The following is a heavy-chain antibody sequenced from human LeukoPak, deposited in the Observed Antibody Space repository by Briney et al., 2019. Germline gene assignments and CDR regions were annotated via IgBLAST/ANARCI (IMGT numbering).Heavy chain of an antibody. CDR1: GYTFTDYY. D-gene: IGHD3-22*01. Sequence: ASVRVSCKASGYTFTDYYIHWVRQAPGPGLEWMGWVDPDSGATNYAQKFQGRVTMTRDTSISTAYMDLSRLRSDDTAVYFCAREYYDSSGRKHAFDIWGQGTMVTVSS. CDR3: AREYYDSSGRKHAFDI. V-gene: IGHV1-2*02. CDR2: VDPDSGAT. J-gene: IGHJ3*02.